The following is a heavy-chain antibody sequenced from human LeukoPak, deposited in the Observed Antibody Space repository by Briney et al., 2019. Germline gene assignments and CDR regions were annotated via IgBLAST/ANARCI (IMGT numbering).Heavy chain of an antibody. D-gene: IGHD6-13*01. CDR3: ASRNSSSWVLDY. V-gene: IGHV4-34*01. Sequence: PSETLSLTCAVYGGSFSGYYWSWIRQPPGKGLEWIGEINHSGSTNYNPSLKSRVTISVDTSKNQFSLKLSSVTAADTAVYYCASRNSSSWVLDYWGQGTLVTVSS. CDR1: GGSFSGYY. CDR2: INHSGST. J-gene: IGHJ4*02.